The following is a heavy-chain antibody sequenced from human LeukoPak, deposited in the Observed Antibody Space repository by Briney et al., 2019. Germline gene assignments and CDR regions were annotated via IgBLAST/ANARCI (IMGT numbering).Heavy chain of an antibody. CDR2: ISGSGGST. CDR3: AKAYYNDRSGYPLDY. V-gene: IGHV3-23*01. CDR1: GFTFSSYA. D-gene: IGHD3-22*01. Sequence: GGSLRLSCAASGFTFSSYAMSWVRQAAGKGLEWVSAISGSGGSTYYADSVKGRFTISRDNSKNTLYLQMNSLRAEDTAVYYCAKAYYNDRSGYPLDYWGQGTLVTVSS. J-gene: IGHJ4*02.